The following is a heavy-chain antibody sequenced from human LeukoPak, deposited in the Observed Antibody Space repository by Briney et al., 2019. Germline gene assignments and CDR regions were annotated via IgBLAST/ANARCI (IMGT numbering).Heavy chain of an antibody. CDR3: VRARGEWLSAAVAFDI. Sequence: SVKVSCKASGGTFSSYAISWVRQAPGQGLEWMGRIIPILGIANYAQKFQGRVTITADKSTSTAYMELSSLRSEDTAVYYCVRARGEWLSAAVAFDIWGQGTMVTVSS. CDR1: GGTFSSYA. D-gene: IGHD3-3*01. CDR2: IIPILGIA. V-gene: IGHV1-69*04. J-gene: IGHJ3*02.